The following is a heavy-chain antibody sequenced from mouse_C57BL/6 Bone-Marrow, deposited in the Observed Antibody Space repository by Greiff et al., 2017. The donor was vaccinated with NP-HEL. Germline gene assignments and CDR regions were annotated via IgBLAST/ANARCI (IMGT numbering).Heavy chain of an antibody. D-gene: IGHD3-2*02. CDR2: IWGDGST. Sequence: VKLMESGPGLVAPSQSLSITCTVSGFSLTSYGVSWVRQPPGKGLEWLGVIWGDGSTNYHSALISRLSISKDNSKSQVFLKLTGLQTDDTTTCYCAAGRSSGLFAYWGQGTLVTVSA. J-gene: IGHJ3*01. CDR3: AAGRSSGLFAY. V-gene: IGHV2-3*01. CDR1: GFSLTSYG.